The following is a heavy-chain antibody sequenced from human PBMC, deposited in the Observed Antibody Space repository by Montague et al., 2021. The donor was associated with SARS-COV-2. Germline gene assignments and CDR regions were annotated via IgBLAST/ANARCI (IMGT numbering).Heavy chain of an antibody. D-gene: IGHD3-10*01. CDR2: INSNGGT. CDR3: ARATSVRGAVSWFDP. Sequence: SETLPLTCTVSGGSISSHFWSFIRQPPGKGLEWIGYINSNGGTNDNPSLRSRLIMSVDTSKNQFSLQLRSMTPADTAVYFCARATSVRGAVSWFDPWGQGILVTVSS. J-gene: IGHJ5*02. V-gene: IGHV4-59*11. CDR1: GGSISSHF.